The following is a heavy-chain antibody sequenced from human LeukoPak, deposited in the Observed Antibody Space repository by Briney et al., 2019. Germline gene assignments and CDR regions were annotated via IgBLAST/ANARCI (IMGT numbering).Heavy chain of an antibody. CDR1: GFTFSSYV. V-gene: IGHV3-23*01. Sequence: PGGSLRLACAASGFTFSSYVMSWVRQAPGKGLEWVSAIDSGGNTHYTDSVMGRFTISSDNSKNTVHLQMNSLRAEDTAVYYCAKDPPPTVTTSYFDYWGQGTLVTVSS. J-gene: IGHJ4*02. CDR3: AKDPPPTVTTSYFDY. D-gene: IGHD4-17*01. CDR2: IDSGGNT.